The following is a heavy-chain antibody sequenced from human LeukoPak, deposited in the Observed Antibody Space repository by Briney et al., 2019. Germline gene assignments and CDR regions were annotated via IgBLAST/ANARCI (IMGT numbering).Heavy chain of an antibody. CDR1: GFTFSSYW. J-gene: IGHJ4*02. CDR3: ARESPQLSSFDY. CDR2: INSDGSST. V-gene: IGHV3-74*01. D-gene: IGHD2-2*01. Sequence: PGGSLRLSCAASGFTFSSYWMHWVRQAPGKGLVWVSRINSDGSSTSYADSVKGRFTISRDNAKNSLYLQMNSLRAEDTAVYYCARESPQLSSFDYWGQGTLVTVSS.